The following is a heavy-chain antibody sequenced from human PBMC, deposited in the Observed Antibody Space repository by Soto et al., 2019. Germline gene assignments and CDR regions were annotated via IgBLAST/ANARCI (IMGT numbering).Heavy chain of an antibody. CDR1: GYTFTSYG. J-gene: IGHJ4*02. D-gene: IGHD3-22*01. CDR3: ARPSSGDSSGYYYVEWAYYFDY. CDR2: ISAYNGNT. Sequence: ASVKVSCKASGYTFTSYGISWVRQAPGQGLEWMGWISAYNGNTNYAQKLQGRVTMARDTSTSTAYMELRSLRSEDTAVYYCARPSSGDSSGYYYVEWAYYFDYWGQGTLVTVSS. V-gene: IGHV1-18*01.